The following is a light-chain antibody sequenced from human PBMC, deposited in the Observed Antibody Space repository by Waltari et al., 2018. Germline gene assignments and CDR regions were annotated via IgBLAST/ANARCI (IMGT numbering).Light chain of an antibody. CDR2: YDS. V-gene: IGLV3-21*04. Sequence: SYVLTQPPSVSVAPGKTARITCGGNNIGGKSVHWYQQKPGQAPMVVMYYDSDRPSGSPERFSGSKSGSRATLTISRVEAGDEADYHCQVWDGSTNRPVFGGGTTLTVL. CDR3: QVWDGSTNRPV. J-gene: IGLJ3*02. CDR1: NIGGKS.